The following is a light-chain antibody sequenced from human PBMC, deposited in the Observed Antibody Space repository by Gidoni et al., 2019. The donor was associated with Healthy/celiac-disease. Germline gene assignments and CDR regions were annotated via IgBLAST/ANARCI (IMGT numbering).Light chain of an antibody. CDR1: QGISSY. V-gene: IGKV1-9*01. CDR3: QQLNSYPIT. CDR2: AAS. Sequence: DIQLTQSPSFLSASVGDRVTITCWASQGISSYLVWYQQKSGKAPKLLIYAASTLQSGVPSRFSGSGSGTEFTLTISSLQPEDFATYYCQQLNSYPITFGQGTRLEIK. J-gene: IGKJ5*01.